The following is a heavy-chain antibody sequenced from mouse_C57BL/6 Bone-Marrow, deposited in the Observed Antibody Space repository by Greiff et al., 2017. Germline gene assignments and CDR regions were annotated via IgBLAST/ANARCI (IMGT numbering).Heavy chain of an antibody. Sequence: VQRVESGPGLVAPSQSLSITCTVSGFSLTSYAISWVRQPPGKGLEWLGGIWTGGGTNYNSALKSRLSISKDNYKSQFFLKMNSLHTDDTARYYCARNEGDGYFDYWGQGTTLTVSS. CDR3: ARNEGDGYFDY. CDR1: GFSLTSYA. D-gene: IGHD2-3*01. V-gene: IGHV2-9-1*01. CDR2: IWTGGGT. J-gene: IGHJ2*01.